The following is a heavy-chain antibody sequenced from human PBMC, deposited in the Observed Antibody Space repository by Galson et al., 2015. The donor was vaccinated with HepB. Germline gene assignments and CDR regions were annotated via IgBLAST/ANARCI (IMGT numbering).Heavy chain of an antibody. CDR3: ARGGSFNGV. CDR2: IKPDGSEK. CDR1: GFTFSNYW. Sequence: SLRLSCAASGFTFSNYWMTWVRQAPGKGLEWVANIKPDGSEKNYVDSVKGRFTISRDTAKNSLYLQMNSLRVEDTAVYYCARGGSFNGVWGQGTRVTVSS. V-gene: IGHV3-7*01. J-gene: IGHJ4*02. D-gene: IGHD1-26*01.